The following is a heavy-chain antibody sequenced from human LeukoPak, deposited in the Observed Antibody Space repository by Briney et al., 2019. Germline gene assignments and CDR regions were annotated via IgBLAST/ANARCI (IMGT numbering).Heavy chain of an antibody. V-gene: IGHV3-48*01. J-gene: IGHJ3*02. CDR3: ARDRDGQLPDLAFDI. CDR2: ISSSSSTI. Sequence: GGSLRLSCAASGFTFSSYSMNWVRQAPGKGLEWVSYISSSSSTIYYADSVKGRFTISRDNAKNSLYLQMNSLRAEDTAAYYCARDRDGQLPDLAFDIWGQGTMVTVSS. CDR1: GFTFSSYS. D-gene: IGHD2-2*01.